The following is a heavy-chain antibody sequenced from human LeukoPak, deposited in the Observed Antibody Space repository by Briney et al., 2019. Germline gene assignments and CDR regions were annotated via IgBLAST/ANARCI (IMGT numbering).Heavy chain of an antibody. CDR2: ISYDGSNK. CDR1: GFTFSSYG. Sequence: GGSLRLSCAASGFTFSSYGMHWVRQAPGKGLEWVAVISYDGSNKYYADSVKGRFTISRDNSKNTLYLQMNSLRAEDTAVYYCAKESSSRLLVVVITHFDYWGQGTLVTVSS. V-gene: IGHV3-30*18. J-gene: IGHJ4*02. D-gene: IGHD3-22*01. CDR3: AKESSSRLLVVVITHFDY.